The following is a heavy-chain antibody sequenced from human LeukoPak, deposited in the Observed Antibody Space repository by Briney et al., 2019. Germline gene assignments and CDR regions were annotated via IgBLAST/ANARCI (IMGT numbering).Heavy chain of an antibody. D-gene: IGHD6-13*01. CDR1: GGSVSSGSYY. J-gene: IGHJ4*02. V-gene: IGHV4-61*01. CDR2: VYYSGST. Sequence: SETLSLTCTVSGGSVSSGSYYWSWIRQPPGKGLEWIGYVYYSGSTSYNSSLKSRVTISVDTSKNQFSLKLSSVTAADTAVYYCARTGRRIAAAGTPLDYWGQGTLVTVSS. CDR3: ARTGRRIAAAGTPLDY.